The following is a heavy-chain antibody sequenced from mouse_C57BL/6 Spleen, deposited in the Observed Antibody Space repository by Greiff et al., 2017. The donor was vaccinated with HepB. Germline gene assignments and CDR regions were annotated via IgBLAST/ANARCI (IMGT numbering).Heavy chain of an antibody. CDR1: GFTFSSYG. Sequence: EVKLVESGGDLVKPGGSLKLSCAASGFTFSSYGMSWVRQTPDKRLEWVATISSGGSYTYYPDSVKGRFTISRDNAKNTLYLQMSSMKSEDTAMYYCARHGGIYAMDYWGQGTSVTVSS. J-gene: IGHJ4*01. V-gene: IGHV5-6*01. CDR2: ISSGGSYT. CDR3: ARHGGIYAMDY.